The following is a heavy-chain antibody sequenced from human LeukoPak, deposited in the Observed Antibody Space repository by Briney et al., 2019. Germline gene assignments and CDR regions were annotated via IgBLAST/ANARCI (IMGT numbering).Heavy chain of an antibody. J-gene: IGHJ4*02. CDR2: IYYSGST. D-gene: IGHD3-16*02. Sequence: SETLSLTCTVSGGSISSYYWGWIRQPPGKGLEWIGSIYYSGSTYYNPSLKSRVTISVDTSKNQFSLKLSSVTAADTAVYYCARLSYDYVWGSYPHYFDYWGQGTLVTVSS. CDR1: GGSISSYY. V-gene: IGHV4-39*01. CDR3: ARLSYDYVWGSYPHYFDY.